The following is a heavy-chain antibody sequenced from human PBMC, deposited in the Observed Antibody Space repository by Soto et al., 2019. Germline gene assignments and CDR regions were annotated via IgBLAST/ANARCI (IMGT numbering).Heavy chain of an antibody. CDR1: GFTFSSYG. J-gene: IGHJ6*02. Sequence: PGGSLRLSCAASGFTFSSYGMHWVRQAPGKGLEWVAVISYDGSNKYYADSVKGRFTISRDNSKNTLYLQMNSLRPEDTAVYYCARPHRGTIYDNSGYDRPLYFYYYVDVWGQGTTVTVSS. CDR3: ARPHRGTIYDNSGYDRPLYFYYYVDV. V-gene: IGHV3-30*03. CDR2: ISYDGSNK. D-gene: IGHD3-22*01.